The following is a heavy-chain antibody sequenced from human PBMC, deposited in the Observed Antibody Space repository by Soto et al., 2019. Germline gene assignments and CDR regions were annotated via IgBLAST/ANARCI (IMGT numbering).Heavy chain of an antibody. Sequence: SETLSLTCTVAGGSISTVSYYWSWIRQHPGKGLEWLGYTYHSGRTDYQQSHSSRIRISGDTTTNDYSVMFNSVTAEAAAVYCGAAISVSVVVSVWGQGTTVTVSS. CDR2: TYHSGRT. CDR3: AAISVSVVVSV. CDR1: GGSISTVSYY. D-gene: IGHD2-2*02. V-gene: IGHV4-31*03. J-gene: IGHJ6*02.